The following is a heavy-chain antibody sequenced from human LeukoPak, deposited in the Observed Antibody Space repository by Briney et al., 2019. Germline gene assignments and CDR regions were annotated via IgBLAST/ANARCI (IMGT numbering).Heavy chain of an antibody. D-gene: IGHD5-18*01. CDR2: ISGDGGST. CDR3: ANDIGDTAMVN. V-gene: IGHV3-43*02. J-gene: IGHJ4*02. Sequence: GGSLRLSCAASGFTFDDYAIHWVRQAPGKGLEWVSLISGDGGSTYYANSVKGRFTISRDNSKNSLYLQMNSLRTEDTALYYCANDIGDTAMVNWGQGTLVTVSS. CDR1: GFTFDDYA.